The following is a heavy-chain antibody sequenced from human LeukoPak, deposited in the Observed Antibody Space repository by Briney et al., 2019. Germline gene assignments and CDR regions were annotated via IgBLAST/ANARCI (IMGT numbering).Heavy chain of an antibody. CDR1: GYKFTSYW. Sequence: GESLKISCKASGYKFTSYWIGWVRQMPGKGLEWLGIIYPGDSDTRSSPSFQGQVTISADKYKTTVYLQWSSLEASDSAMYYCVRWRGEYYFDYWGQGTLVTVSS. CDR2: IYPGDSDT. CDR3: VRWRGEYYFDY. V-gene: IGHV5-51*01. J-gene: IGHJ4*02. D-gene: IGHD3-10*01.